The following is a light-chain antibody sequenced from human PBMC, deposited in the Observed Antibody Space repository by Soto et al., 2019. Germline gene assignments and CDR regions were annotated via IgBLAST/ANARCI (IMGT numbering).Light chain of an antibody. CDR2: GAS. V-gene: IGKV3-20*01. CDR1: QSVSSSY. J-gene: IGKJ5*01. Sequence: ELVLTQSPGTLSLSPGARATLSCRARQSVSSSYLAWYQQKTGQAPRLLIYGASSRATGIPDRFSGIGSGTDCTINISRLEPEDGEVDDGQQYVSLPITFGQGTRLEIK. CDR3: QQYVSLPIT.